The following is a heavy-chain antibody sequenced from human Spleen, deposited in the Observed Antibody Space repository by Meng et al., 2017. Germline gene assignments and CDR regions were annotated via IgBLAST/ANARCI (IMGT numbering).Heavy chain of an antibody. D-gene: IGHD5-12*01. CDR2: ISANNGDT. Sequence: ASVKVSCKASGYTFTAYYMHWVRQAPGQGLEWMGWISANNGDTNYAQNFQGRVTMTTDTSTTTAYMELRSLRSDDTAVYYCARGELREYSGYTTGQNAFDIWGQGTMVTVSS. J-gene: IGHJ3*02. CDR3: ARGELREYSGYTTGQNAFDI. CDR1: GYTFTAYY. V-gene: IGHV1-18*04.